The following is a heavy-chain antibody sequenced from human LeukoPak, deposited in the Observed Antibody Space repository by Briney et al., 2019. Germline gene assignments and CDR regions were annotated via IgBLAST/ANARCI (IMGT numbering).Heavy chain of an antibody. V-gene: IGHV3-23*01. CDR3: AKGSSAVRPYFFDY. CDR1: GFTFSSYA. J-gene: IGHJ4*02. Sequence: PGGSLRLSRAASGFTFSSYAMSWVRQAPGKGLEWLSAISGGGDSTWYADSVKGRFTISRDNSKNTLSLQMNSLRAEDTTVYYCAKGSSAVRPYFFDYWGQGILVTVSS. CDR2: ISGGGDST. D-gene: IGHD6-6*01.